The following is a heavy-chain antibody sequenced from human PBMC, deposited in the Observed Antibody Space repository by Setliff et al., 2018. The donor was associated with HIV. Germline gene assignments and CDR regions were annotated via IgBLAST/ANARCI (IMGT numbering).Heavy chain of an antibody. V-gene: IGHV4-39*02. J-gene: IGHJ4*02. D-gene: IGHD2-15*01. CDR2: VYYSGVT. Sequence: SETMSLTCTVSGGSSISSSYYWVWIRQPPGKGLEWIGDVYYSGVTYYNASLKSRVTMSIDRSKNHFSLTMTSVTAADTAVYYCARRGRGAFPYYSIDYWGQGILVTVSS. CDR3: ARRGRGAFPYYSIDY. CDR1: GGSSISSSYY.